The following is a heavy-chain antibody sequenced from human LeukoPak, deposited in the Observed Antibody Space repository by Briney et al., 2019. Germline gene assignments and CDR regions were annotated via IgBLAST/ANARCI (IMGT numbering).Heavy chain of an antibody. CDR2: IIPIFTTP. D-gene: IGHD2-15*01. CDR3: ARGHELLFEPFDL. V-gene: IGHV1-69*13. Sequence: SVKVSCKASGYTFTSYGISWVRQAPGQGLEWMGGIIPIFTTPNYAQKFQGRLTITADESTTTAYMELSSLRSEDTAVYYCARGHELLFEPFDLWGQGTLVTVSS. J-gene: IGHJ5*02. CDR1: GYTFTSYG.